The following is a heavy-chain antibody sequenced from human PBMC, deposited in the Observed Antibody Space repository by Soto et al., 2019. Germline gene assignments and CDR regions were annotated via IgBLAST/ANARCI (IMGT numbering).Heavy chain of an antibody. V-gene: IGHV1-2*04. CDR1: GYTFTGYY. D-gene: IGHD2-2*01. J-gene: IGHJ6*02. CDR3: ARGGIVVVPAATDRFIGYYYGMDV. CDR2: INPNSGGT. Sequence: ASVKVSCKASGYTFTGYYMHWVRQAPGQGLEWMGWINPNSGGTNYAQKFQGWVTMTRDTSISTAYMGLSRLRSDDTAVYYCARGGIVVVPAATDRFIGYYYGMDVWGQGTTVTVSS.